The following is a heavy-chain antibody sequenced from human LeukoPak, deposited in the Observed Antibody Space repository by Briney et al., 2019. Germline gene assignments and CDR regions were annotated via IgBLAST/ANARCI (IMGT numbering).Heavy chain of an antibody. Sequence: SETLSLTCSVSGYSISSGYYWGWIRQPPGKGLEWIGSIYHSGSTHYNPSLRSRVIISVDTSKNQFSLKLSSVTAADTAVYYCARSDYGDYFDYWGQGTLVTVSS. CDR2: IYHSGST. D-gene: IGHD4-17*01. CDR3: ARSDYGDYFDY. J-gene: IGHJ4*02. V-gene: IGHV4-38-2*02. CDR1: GYSISSGYY.